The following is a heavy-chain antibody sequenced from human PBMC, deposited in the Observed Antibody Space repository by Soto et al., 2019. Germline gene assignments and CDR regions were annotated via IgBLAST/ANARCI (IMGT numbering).Heavy chain of an antibody. CDR1: GYTFSNYD. J-gene: IGHJ4*02. CDR3: AKVSRKGSAIDFAY. D-gene: IGHD3-10*01. Sequence: QVQLVQSGAELKKPGASVKVSCKASGYTFSNYDMNWVRQATGQGPEWIGWVNPNNGGTGYAQKFQGRVTLTTDISTTTANMELTSLRSEDTAIYYCAKVSRKGSAIDFAYWGQGTLITVSS. CDR2: VNPNNGGT. V-gene: IGHV1-8*01.